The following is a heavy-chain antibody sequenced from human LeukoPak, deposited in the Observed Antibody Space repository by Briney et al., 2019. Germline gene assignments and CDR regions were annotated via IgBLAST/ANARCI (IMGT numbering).Heavy chain of an antibody. CDR1: VFTFSSYG. CDR3: AKGEGSYGYYYYGMDV. CDR2: ISYDGSNK. D-gene: IGHD5-18*01. V-gene: IGHV3-30*18. Sequence: GRSLRLSCAASVFTFSSYGMHGVRQAPGRGLEGVAVISYDGSNKYYADSVKGRFTISRDNSKNTLYLQMNSLRAEDTAVYYCAKGEGSYGYYYYGMDVWGQGTTVTVSS. J-gene: IGHJ6*02.